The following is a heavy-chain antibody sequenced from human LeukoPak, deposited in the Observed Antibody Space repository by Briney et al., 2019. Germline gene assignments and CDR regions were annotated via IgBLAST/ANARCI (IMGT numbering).Heavy chain of an antibody. CDR1: GFTFSSYW. Sequence: PGGSLRLSCAASGFTFSSYWMSWVRQAPGEGLEWVANIKQDGSEKYYVDSVKGRFTISRDNAKNSLYLQMNSLRAEDTAVYYCARAYSGSYWYYYYYMDVWGKGTTVTVSS. V-gene: IGHV3-7*01. CDR2: IKQDGSEK. D-gene: IGHD1-26*01. CDR3: ARAYSGSYWYYYYYMDV. J-gene: IGHJ6*03.